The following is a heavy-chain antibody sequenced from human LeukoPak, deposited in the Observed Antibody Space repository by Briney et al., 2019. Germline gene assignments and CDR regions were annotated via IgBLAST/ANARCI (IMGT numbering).Heavy chain of an antibody. CDR1: GYTFTSYG. J-gene: IGHJ3*02. V-gene: IGHV1-18*01. D-gene: IGHD3-9*01. Sequence: ASVKVSCKASGYTFTSYGISWVRQAPGQGREWMGWISAYNGNTNYAQKLQGRVTMTTDTSTSTAYMELRSLRSDDTAVYYCARAYYDILTGYYKGGDAFDIWGQGTMVTVSS. CDR3: ARAYYDILTGYYKGGDAFDI. CDR2: ISAYNGNT.